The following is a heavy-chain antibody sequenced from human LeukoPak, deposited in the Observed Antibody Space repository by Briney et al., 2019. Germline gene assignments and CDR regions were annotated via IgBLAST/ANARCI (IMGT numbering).Heavy chain of an antibody. CDR3: ARDGVYCTNGICYQKYYFDQ. Sequence: SETLSLTCTVSGGSISSSSYYWGWIRQPPGKGLEWIGRIYTSGTTDYNPSLKSRVTMSVDTSKNQFSLKLSSVTAADTAVYYCARDGVYCTNGICYQKYYFDQWGQGTLVTVSS. V-gene: IGHV4-39*07. CDR1: GGSISSSSYY. CDR2: IYTSGTT. D-gene: IGHD2-8*01. J-gene: IGHJ4*02.